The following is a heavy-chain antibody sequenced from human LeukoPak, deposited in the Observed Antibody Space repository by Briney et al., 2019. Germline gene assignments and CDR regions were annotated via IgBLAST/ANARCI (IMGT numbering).Heavy chain of an antibody. CDR2: ISYAGSSK. Sequence: GGSLRLSCAASGFSFSSYGMHWVRQAPGKGLEWVAVISYAGSSKLYADSVKGRFTLSRDNSKNTLYLQMNSLSAEDTAVYYCARNGYSYGSLDYFDYWGQGTLVTVPS. CDR3: ARNGYSYGSLDYFDY. CDR1: GFSFSSYG. D-gene: IGHD5-18*01. V-gene: IGHV3-30*03. J-gene: IGHJ4*02.